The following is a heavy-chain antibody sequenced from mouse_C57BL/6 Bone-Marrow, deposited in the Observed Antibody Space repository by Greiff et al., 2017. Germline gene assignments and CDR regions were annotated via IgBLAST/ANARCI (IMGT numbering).Heavy chain of an antibody. J-gene: IGHJ4*01. CDR3: ARPATTPFYAMDY. V-gene: IGHV5-12*01. CDR2: ISNGGGSP. Sequence: DVMLVESGGGLVQPGGSLKLSCAASGFTFSDYYMYWVRQTPEKRLEWVAYISNGGGSPYYPDTVKVRCTISRDNAKNTLYLQISRRKSEDTAMYYCARPATTPFYAMDYWGQGTSVTVSS. CDR1: GFTFSDYY. D-gene: IGHD1-2*01.